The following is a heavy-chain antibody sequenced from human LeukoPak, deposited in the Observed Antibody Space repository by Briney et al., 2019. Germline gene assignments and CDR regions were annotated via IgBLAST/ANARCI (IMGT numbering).Heavy chain of an antibody. CDR3: AKNGEVLSWFDP. J-gene: IGHJ5*02. V-gene: IGHV3-23*01. CDR1: GFTLSSYA. D-gene: IGHD3-10*01. Sequence: PGGSLRLSCAASGFTLSSYAMSWVRQAPGRGLEWVSAISASGDRTYYADSVKGRFTISRDNSKNTLYLQMNSLRAEDTAVYSCAKNGEVLSWFDPWGQGTLVTVSS. CDR2: ISASGDRT.